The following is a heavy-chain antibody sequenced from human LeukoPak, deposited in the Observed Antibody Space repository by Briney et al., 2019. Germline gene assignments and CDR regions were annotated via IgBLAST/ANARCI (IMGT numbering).Heavy chain of an antibody. J-gene: IGHJ6*03. CDR2: IRYDGSNK. V-gene: IGHV3-30*02. CDR3: ARDRRTPNYYYYYMDV. Sequence: PGGSLRLSCAASGFTFSSYGMHWVRQAPGKGLEWVAFIRYDGSNKYYADSVKGRFTISRDNSKNTLYLQMNSLRAEDTAVYYCARDRRTPNYYYYYMDVWGKGTTVTVSS. CDR1: GFTFSSYG.